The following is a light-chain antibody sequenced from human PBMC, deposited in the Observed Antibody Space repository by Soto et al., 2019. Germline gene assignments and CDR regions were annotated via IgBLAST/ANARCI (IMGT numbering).Light chain of an antibody. J-gene: IGKJ3*01. CDR1: QDISNY. V-gene: IGKV1-33*01. CDR2: DAS. Sequence: DIQMTQSPSSLSASVGDRVTITCQASQDISNYLNWYQQKPGKAPKLLIYDASNLETGVPPRFSGSGSGTDFAFTIRSLQPEHIATYYCQQYDNLLLFTFGPGTKVDIK. CDR3: QQYDNLLLFT.